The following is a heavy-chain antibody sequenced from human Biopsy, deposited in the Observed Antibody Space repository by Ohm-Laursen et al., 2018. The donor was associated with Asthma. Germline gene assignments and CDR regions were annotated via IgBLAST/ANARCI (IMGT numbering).Heavy chain of an antibody. J-gene: IGHJ4*02. CDR2: ISHDGRES. CDR1: GFAFDSYA. CDR3: AKDFRGIAVAGDRGFDY. D-gene: IGHD6-19*01. V-gene: IGHV3-30*04. Sequence: SLRLSCTASGFAFDSYAMYWVRQSPGKGPEWVALISHDGRESDYADSVRGRFTISRDNSKSTLFLQMDSLSAEDTAVYYCAKDFRGIAVAGDRGFDYWGQGTLVTVSS.